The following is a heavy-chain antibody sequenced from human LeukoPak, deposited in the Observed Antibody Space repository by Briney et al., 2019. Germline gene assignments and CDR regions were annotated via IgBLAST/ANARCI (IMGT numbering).Heavy chain of an antibody. V-gene: IGHV3-15*01. CDR3: TTTPGRDY. CDR2: VKSKADGGTT. D-gene: IGHD3-10*01. Sequence: GGSLRLSCAASGFTFSSAWMSWVRQAPGKGLEWVGRVKSKADGGTTDYAAPVKGRFTISRDDSQNTLYLQMDSLKTEDIAVYYCTTTPGRDYWGQGTLVTVSS. J-gene: IGHJ4*02. CDR1: GFTFSSAW.